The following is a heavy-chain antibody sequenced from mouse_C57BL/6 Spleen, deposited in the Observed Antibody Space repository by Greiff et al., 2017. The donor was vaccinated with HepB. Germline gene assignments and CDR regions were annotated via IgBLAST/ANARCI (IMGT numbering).Heavy chain of an antibody. D-gene: IGHD2-4*01. Sequence: EVKVVESGGGLVKPGGSLKLSCAASGFTFSDYGMHWVRQAPEKGLEWVAYISSGSSTIYYADTVKGRFTISRDNAKNTLFLQMTSLRSEDTAMYYCATYDYDVIDYWGQGTTLTVSS. CDR3: ATYDYDVIDY. CDR1: GFTFSDYG. V-gene: IGHV5-17*01. CDR2: ISSGSSTI. J-gene: IGHJ2*01.